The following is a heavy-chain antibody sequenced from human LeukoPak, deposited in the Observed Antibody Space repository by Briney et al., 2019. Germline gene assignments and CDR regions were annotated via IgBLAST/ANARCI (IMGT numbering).Heavy chain of an antibody. V-gene: IGHV1-8*03. CDR3: ARPPAGGSSWHWRAFDI. CDR2: MNPNSGNT. Sequence: ASVKVSCKASGYTFTSYDINWVRQATGQGLEWMGWMNPNSGNTGYAQKFQGRVTITRNTSISTAYMELSSLRSEDTAVYYCARPPAGGSSWHWRAFDIWGQGTMVTVSS. J-gene: IGHJ3*02. D-gene: IGHD6-13*01. CDR1: GYTFTSYD.